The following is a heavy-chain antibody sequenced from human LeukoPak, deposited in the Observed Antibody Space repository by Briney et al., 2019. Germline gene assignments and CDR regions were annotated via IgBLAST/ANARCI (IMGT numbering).Heavy chain of an antibody. CDR1: GFTFSTYE. J-gene: IGHJ3*02. CDR2: ITSSGSNI. D-gene: IGHD3-10*01. Sequence: PGGSLRLSCAASGFTFSTYEMNWFRQAPGKGLEWASFITSSGSNIYYADSVKGRFTISRDNAKSSLYLQMNSLRAEDTAIYYCARSLQGRFDIWGQGTMVTVSS. V-gene: IGHV3-48*03. CDR3: ARSLQGRFDI.